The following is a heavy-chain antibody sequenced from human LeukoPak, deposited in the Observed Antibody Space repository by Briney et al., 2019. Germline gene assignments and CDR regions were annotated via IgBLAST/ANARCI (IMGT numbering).Heavy chain of an antibody. Sequence: SQTLSLTCGISGDSVSSNSAVWNWIRQSPSRGLEWLGRTYYRSKEYNDYAESVKSRITVNPDTSKNQFSLQLNSVTPEDTAVYYCAQGGAAAGFDYWGQGTLVTVSS. V-gene: IGHV6-1*01. CDR3: AQGGAAAGFDY. CDR1: GDSVSSNSAV. D-gene: IGHD6-25*01. CDR2: TYYRSKEYN. J-gene: IGHJ4*02.